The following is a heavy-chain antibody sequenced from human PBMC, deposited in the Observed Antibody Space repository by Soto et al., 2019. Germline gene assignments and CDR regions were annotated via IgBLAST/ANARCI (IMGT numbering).Heavy chain of an antibody. V-gene: IGHV4-31*03. J-gene: IGHJ4*02. Sequence: SETLSLTCTVSGGSISSPNFYWSWIRQHPGKGLEWIGHIYYNGTTYYNPTLKSRVSISVDTSKNQFSLKLSSVTTEDTAMYYCARKGPSVFDYWGQGTLVTVSS. CDR3: ARKGPSVFDY. CDR1: GGSISSPNFY. CDR2: IYYNGTT.